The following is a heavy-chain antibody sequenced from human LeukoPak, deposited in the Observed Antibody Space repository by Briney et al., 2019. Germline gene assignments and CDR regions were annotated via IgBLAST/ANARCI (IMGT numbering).Heavy chain of an antibody. J-gene: IGHJ3*02. V-gene: IGHV1-8*01. CDR1: GYTFTSYD. Sequence: ASVKVSCKASGYTFTSYDINWVRQATGQGLEWMGWMNPNSGNTGYAQKFQGRVTMTRNTSISTAYMELSSLRSEDTAVYYCAALVGNGFSDAFDIWGQGTMVTVSS. CDR3: AALVGNGFSDAFDI. CDR2: MNPNSGNT. D-gene: IGHD2-8*01.